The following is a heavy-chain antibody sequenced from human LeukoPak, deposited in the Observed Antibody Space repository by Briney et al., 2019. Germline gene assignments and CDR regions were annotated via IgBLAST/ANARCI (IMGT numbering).Heavy chain of an antibody. D-gene: IGHD6-19*01. CDR3: ARGGSGWSYYFDY. V-gene: IGHV4-59*12. CDR1: GGSISSYY. Sequence: SETLSLTCTVSGGSISSYYWSWIRQPPGKGLEWIGYIYYSGSTNYNPSLKSRVTISVDTSKNQFSLKLSSVTAADTAVYYCARGGSGWSYYFDYWGQGTLVTVSS. J-gene: IGHJ4*02. CDR2: IYYSGST.